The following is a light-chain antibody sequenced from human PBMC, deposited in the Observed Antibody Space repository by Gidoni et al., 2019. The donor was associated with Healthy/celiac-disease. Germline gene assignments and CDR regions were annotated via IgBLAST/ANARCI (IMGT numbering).Light chain of an antibody. CDR2: DAS. J-gene: IGKJ5*01. CDR3: QQRSNWPPIT. CDR1: QSVSSY. V-gene: IGKV3-11*01. Sequence: EIVLTQSTATLSLSPGERATLSCRASQSVSSYVAWYQQKPGQAPRLLIYDASNRATGIPARFSGSGSGTDFTLTISSLEPEDFAVYYCQQRSNWPPITFXQXTRLEIK.